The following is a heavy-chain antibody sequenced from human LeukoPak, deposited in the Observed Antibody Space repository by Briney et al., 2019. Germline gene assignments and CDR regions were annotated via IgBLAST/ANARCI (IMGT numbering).Heavy chain of an antibody. CDR3: ARLGSSSWPHHY. Sequence: GESLRISCKGSGYSFSSYWISWVRQMPGKGLEWMGIIYPGDSDTRYSPSFQGQVTISADKSISTAYLQWNSLKASDTAMYFCARLGSSSWPHHYWGQGTLVTVSS. D-gene: IGHD6-13*01. J-gene: IGHJ4*02. CDR1: GYSFSSYW. CDR2: IYPGDSDT. V-gene: IGHV5-51*01.